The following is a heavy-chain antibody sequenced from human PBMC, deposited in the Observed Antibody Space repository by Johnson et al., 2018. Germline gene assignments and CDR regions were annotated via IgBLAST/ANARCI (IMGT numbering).Heavy chain of an antibody. CDR2: MNPNSANT. CDR1: GYTFTSYD. V-gene: IGHV1-8*01. CDR3: TRVSDYDFWSDTEPFQH. J-gene: IGHJ1*01. Sequence: VQLVESGAEVKKPGASVKVSCKASGYTFTSYDINWVRQATGQGLEWMGWMNPNSANTGYAQKFQGRVTMTRNTSISTAYMELSSLGSEDTAVYYCTRVSDYDFWSDTEPFQHWGQGTLVTVYS. D-gene: IGHD3-3*01.